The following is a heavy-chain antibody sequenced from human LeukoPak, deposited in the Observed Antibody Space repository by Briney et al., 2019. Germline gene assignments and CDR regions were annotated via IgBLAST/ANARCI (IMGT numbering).Heavy chain of an antibody. Sequence: ASVKVSCKASGYTFTSYYMHWVRQAPGEGLEWMGIINPSGGSTSYAQKFQGRVTMTRDTSTSTVYMELSSLRSEDTAVYYCARRSAAGTKAFDIWGQGTMVTVSS. CDR2: INPSGGST. J-gene: IGHJ3*02. V-gene: IGHV1-46*01. D-gene: IGHD6-13*01. CDR1: GYTFTSYY. CDR3: ARRSAAGTKAFDI.